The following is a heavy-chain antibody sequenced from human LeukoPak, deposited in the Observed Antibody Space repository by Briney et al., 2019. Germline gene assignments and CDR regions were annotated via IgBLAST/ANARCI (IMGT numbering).Heavy chain of an antibody. D-gene: IGHD1-26*01. CDR1: GFTFSSYA. V-gene: IGHV3-23*01. Sequence: GGSLRLSCAASGFTFSSYAMSWVRQAPGKGLEWVSAISGSGGSTYYADSVKGRFTISRDNSKNTLFLQMNSLRAEDTAVYYCAKDIGATTNYFDYWGQGTLVTVSS. CDR3: AKDIGATTNYFDY. CDR2: ISGSGGST. J-gene: IGHJ4*02.